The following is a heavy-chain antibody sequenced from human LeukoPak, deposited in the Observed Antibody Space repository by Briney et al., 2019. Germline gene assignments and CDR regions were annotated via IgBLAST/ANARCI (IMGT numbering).Heavy chain of an antibody. D-gene: IGHD2-21*01. CDR2: INHSGST. J-gene: IGHJ4*02. Sequence: SETLSLTCAVYGGSFSGYYWSWIRQPPGKGLEWIGGINHSGSTNYNPSLKSRVTVSVDTSKNQFSLKLSSVTAADTAVYYCARGMAFVDWGQGTLVTVSS. CDR1: GGSFSGYY. V-gene: IGHV4-34*01. CDR3: ARGMAFVD.